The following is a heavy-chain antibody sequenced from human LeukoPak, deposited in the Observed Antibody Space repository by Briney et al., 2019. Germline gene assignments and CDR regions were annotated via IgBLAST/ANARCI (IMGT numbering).Heavy chain of an antibody. Sequence: ASVKVSCKASAYTFTSYGISWVRQAPGQGLEWMGWISAYNGNTNYAQKLQGRVTMTTDTSTSTAYMELRSLRSDDTAVYYCARVGYFGYCSGGSCPDAFDIWGQGTMVTVSS. CDR1: AYTFTSYG. CDR3: ARVGYFGYCSGGSCPDAFDI. CDR2: ISAYNGNT. V-gene: IGHV1-18*01. D-gene: IGHD2-15*01. J-gene: IGHJ3*02.